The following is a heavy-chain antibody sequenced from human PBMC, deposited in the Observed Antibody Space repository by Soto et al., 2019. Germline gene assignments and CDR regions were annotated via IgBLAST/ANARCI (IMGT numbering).Heavy chain of an antibody. J-gene: IGHJ6*02. CDR1: GFTFSSYG. D-gene: IGHD3-9*01. CDR2: IWYDGSNK. V-gene: IGHV3-33*01. Sequence: QVQLVESGGGVVQPGRSLRLSCAASGFTFSSYGMHWVRQAPGKGLEWVAVIWYDGSNKYYADSVKGRFTISRDNSKNTLYLQMNSLRAEDTAVYYCARGPNYAILTGRMNPYYYYYYGMDVWGQGTTVTVSS. CDR3: ARGPNYAILTGRMNPYYYYYYGMDV.